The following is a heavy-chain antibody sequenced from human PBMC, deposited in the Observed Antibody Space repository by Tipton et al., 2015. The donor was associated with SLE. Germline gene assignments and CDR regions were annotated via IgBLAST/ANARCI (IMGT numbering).Heavy chain of an antibody. CDR3: ARGKTRVEY. CDR2: VHTSGTT. J-gene: IGHJ4*02. D-gene: IGHD1/OR15-1a*01. CDR1: GGSINDYY. V-gene: IGHV4-4*08. Sequence: TLSLTCTVSGGSINDYYWSWIRQTPGEGLEWIGYVHTSGTTIYNPSLKSRVSISVDTSEKQVSLRLNSVTAADTAVYYCARGKTRVEYWGQGTLVTVSS.